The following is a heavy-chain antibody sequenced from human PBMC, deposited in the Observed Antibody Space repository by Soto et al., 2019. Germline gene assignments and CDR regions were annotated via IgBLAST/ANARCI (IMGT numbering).Heavy chain of an antibody. Sequence: PSETLSLTCAVYGGSFSGYYWSWIRQPPGKGLEWIGEINHSGSTNYNPSLKSRVTISVDTSKNQFSLKLSSVTAADTAVYYCASSTMTTRSYYYYMDVWGKGTTVT. CDR1: GGSFSGYY. CDR3: ASSTMTTRSYYYYMDV. CDR2: INHSGST. J-gene: IGHJ6*03. D-gene: IGHD4-17*01. V-gene: IGHV4-34*01.